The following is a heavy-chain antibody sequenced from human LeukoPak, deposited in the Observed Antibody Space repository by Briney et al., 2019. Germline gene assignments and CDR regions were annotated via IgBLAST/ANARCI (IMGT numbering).Heavy chain of an antibody. CDR3: ARGLVVPAGWFDP. CDR2: IYYSGRT. CDR1: GDSISRSGHY. J-gene: IGHJ5*02. D-gene: IGHD2-2*01. V-gene: IGHV4-39*01. Sequence: PSEALSLTCTVSGDSISRSGHYWGWIRQPPGKGLEWIGSIYYSGRTYYNPSLKSRVTISVDTSKNQFSLKLNSVTAADTAVYSCARGLVVPAGWFDPWGQGTLVIVSS.